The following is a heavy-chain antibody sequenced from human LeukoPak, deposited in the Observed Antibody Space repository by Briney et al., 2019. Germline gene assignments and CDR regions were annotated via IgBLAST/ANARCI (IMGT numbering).Heavy chain of an antibody. D-gene: IGHD6-13*01. Sequence: SETLSLTCTVSGGSISSSSYYWGWIRQPPGKGLEWIGSIYYSGSTYYNPSLKSRVTISVDTSKNQFSLKLSSVTAADTAVYYCAPGIAAAGEYFQHRGQGTLVTVSS. V-gene: IGHV4-39*07. J-gene: IGHJ1*01. CDR2: IYYSGST. CDR3: APGIAAAGEYFQH. CDR1: GGSISSSSYY.